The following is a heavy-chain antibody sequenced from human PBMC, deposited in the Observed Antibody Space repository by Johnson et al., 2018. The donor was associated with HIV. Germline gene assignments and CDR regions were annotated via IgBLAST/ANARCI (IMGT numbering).Heavy chain of an antibody. D-gene: IGHD2-2*01. CDR2: ISYDGSNK. CDR1: GFTFSSYP. V-gene: IGHV3-30*04. Sequence: QVLLVESGGGVVQPGRSLRLSCAVSGFTFSSYPMHWVRQAPGKGLEWVAVISYDGSNKYYADSVTGRFPISRDNSKNTLYLQMNSLRADDTAVYFCARGYCTSSSHCDAFDLWGQGTMVTVSS. CDR3: ARGYCTSSSHCDAFDL. J-gene: IGHJ3*01.